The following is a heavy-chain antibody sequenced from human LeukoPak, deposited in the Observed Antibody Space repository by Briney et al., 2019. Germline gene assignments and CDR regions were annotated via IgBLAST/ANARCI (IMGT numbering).Heavy chain of an antibody. V-gene: IGHV4-59*01. D-gene: IGHD5-18*01. Sequence: SETLSLTCAVYGGSFSGYYWSWIRQPPGKGLEWIGYIYYSGSTNYNPSLKSRVTISVDTSKNQFSLKLSSVTAADTAVYYCVRDGARGYSYDYWFDPWGQGTLVTVSS. CDR1: GGSFSGYY. CDR3: VRDGARGYSYDYWFDP. CDR2: IYYSGST. J-gene: IGHJ5*02.